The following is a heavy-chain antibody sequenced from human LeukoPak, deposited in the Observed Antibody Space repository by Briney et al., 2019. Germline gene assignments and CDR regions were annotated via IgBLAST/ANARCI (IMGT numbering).Heavy chain of an antibody. V-gene: IGHV1-69*05. J-gene: IGHJ6*02. D-gene: IGHD6-6*01. CDR1: GGTFSSYA. CDR3: VPRGAGDSSFGMDV. CDR2: IIPIFGTA. Sequence: SVKVSCKASGGTFSSYAISWVRQAPGQGLEWMGGIIPIFGTANYAQKFQGRVTMTRDTSTSTVYMELSSLRSEDTAIYYCVPRGAGDSSFGMDVWGQGTTVTVSS.